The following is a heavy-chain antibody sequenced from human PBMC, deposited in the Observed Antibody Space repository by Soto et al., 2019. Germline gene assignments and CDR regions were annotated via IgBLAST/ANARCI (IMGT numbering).Heavy chain of an antibody. CDR3: ARAVAYDILTGSKGIWFDP. CDR2: IYYSGST. D-gene: IGHD3-9*01. V-gene: IGHV4-30-4*01. CDR1: GGSISSGDYY. J-gene: IGHJ5*02. Sequence: PSETLSLTCTVSGGSISSGDYYWSWIRQPPGKGLEWIGYIYYSGSTYYNPSLKSRVTISVDTSKNQFSLKLSSVTAADTAVYYCARAVAYDILTGSKGIWFDPWGQGTLVTVSS.